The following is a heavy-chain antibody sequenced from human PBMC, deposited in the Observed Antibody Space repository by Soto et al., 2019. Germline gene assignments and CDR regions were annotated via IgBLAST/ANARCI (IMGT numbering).Heavy chain of an antibody. D-gene: IGHD3-10*01. J-gene: IGHJ6*03. Sequence: QVQLQQWGAGLLKPSETLSLTCAVYGGSFSGYYWSWIRQPPGKGLEWIGEINHSGSTNYNPSLKSRVTISVDTSKNQFSLKLSSVTAADTAVYYCARLGSWGTWWYMDVWGKGTTVTVSS. CDR3: ARLGSWGTWWYMDV. CDR1: GGSFSGYY. V-gene: IGHV4-34*01. CDR2: INHSGST.